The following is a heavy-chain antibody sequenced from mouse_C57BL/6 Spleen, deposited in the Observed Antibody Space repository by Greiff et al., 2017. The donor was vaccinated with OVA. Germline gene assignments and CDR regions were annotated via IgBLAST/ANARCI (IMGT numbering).Heavy chain of an antibody. Sequence: QVQLQQSGAELARPGASVKLSCKASGYTFTSYGISWVKQRTGQGLEWIGEIYPRSGNTYYNEKFKGKATLTADKSSSTAYMQLSSLTSEDSAVYYCARSDYYGSSSWYFDVWGTGTTVTVSS. CDR1: GYTFTSYG. CDR3: ARSDYYGSSSWYFDV. V-gene: IGHV1-81*01. J-gene: IGHJ1*03. CDR2: IYPRSGNT. D-gene: IGHD1-1*01.